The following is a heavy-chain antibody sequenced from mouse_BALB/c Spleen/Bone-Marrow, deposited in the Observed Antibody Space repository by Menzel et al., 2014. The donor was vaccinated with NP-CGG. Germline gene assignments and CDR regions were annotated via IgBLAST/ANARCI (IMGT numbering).Heavy chain of an antibody. CDR3: AGKHYYSGFAY. CDR1: GFTFSSFG. D-gene: IGHD1-1*01. CDR2: ISSGSSTI. Sequence: DVKLVESGGGLVQPGGSRKLSCAASGFTFSSFGMHWVRQAPEKGLEWVAYISSGSSTIYYADTVKGRFTISRDNPKNTLFLQMTSLRSEDTAMYYCAGKHYYSGFAYWGQGTLVTVSA. V-gene: IGHV5-17*02. J-gene: IGHJ3*01.